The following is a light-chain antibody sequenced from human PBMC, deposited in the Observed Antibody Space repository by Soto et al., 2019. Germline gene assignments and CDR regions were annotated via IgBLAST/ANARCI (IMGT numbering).Light chain of an antibody. V-gene: IGKV3-11*01. CDR1: QSVSSY. J-gene: IGKJ1*01. CDR3: QQRSNWPPGKT. Sequence: EIVLTQSPATLSLSPGERATLSCRASQSVSSYLAWYQQKPGQAPRLLIYDASNRATGIPARFSGSGSWTEFTPTNRRLEAEDFAVYYCQQRSNWPPGKTFGQGTKVEIK. CDR2: DAS.